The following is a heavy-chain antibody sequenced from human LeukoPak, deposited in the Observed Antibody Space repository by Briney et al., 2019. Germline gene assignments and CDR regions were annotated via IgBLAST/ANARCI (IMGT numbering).Heavy chain of an antibody. CDR1: GFTFSRCD. J-gene: IGHJ3*02. CDR2: ISSSGSTA. CDR3: ARDHENAFDI. Sequence: GGSLRLSCAASGFTFSRCDMNWVRQATGEGLEWDSSISSSGSTAYYANSVKGRFIISRDSAENSLYLQMNSLRAEGTAVYYCARDHENAFDIWGQGTMVTVSS. V-gene: IGHV3-48*01.